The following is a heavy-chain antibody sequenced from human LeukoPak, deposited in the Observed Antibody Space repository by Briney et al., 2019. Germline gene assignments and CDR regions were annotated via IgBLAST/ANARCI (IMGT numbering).Heavy chain of an antibody. V-gene: IGHV1-2*02. CDR1: GYTFTGYY. D-gene: IGHD3-3*01. CDR3: ARDRGGVTIFEADY. J-gene: IGHJ4*02. CDR2: INPNSGGT. Sequence: ASVKVSCKASGYTFTGYYMHWVRQAPGQELEWMGWINPNSGGTNYAQKFQGRVTMTRDTSISTAYMELSRLRSDDTAVYYCARDRGGVTIFEADYWGQGTLVTVSS.